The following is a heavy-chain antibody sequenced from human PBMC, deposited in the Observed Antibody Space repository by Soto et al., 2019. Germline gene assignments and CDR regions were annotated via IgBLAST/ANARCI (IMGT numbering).Heavy chain of an antibody. CDR2: IYYSGST. V-gene: IGHV4-59*01. D-gene: IGHD6-19*01. CDR3: AREGDPNIAVAGRPMDV. Sequence: PSETLSLTCTVSGGSISSYYWSWIRQPPGKGLEWIGYIYYSGSTNYNPSLKSRVTISVDTSKNQFSLKLSSVTAADTAVYYCAREGDPNIAVAGRPMDVWGQGTTVTVSS. J-gene: IGHJ6*02. CDR1: GGSISSYY.